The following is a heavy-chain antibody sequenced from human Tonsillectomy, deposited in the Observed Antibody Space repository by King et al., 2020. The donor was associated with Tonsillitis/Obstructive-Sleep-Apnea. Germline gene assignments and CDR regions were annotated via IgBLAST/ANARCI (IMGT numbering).Heavy chain of an antibody. CDR2: IYYSGST. CDR1: GGSISSSRYY. CDR3: ARPGIAVTGTWAFDI. Sequence: QLQESGPGLVKPSETLSLTCTVSGGSISSSRYYWGWIRQPTGKGLEWIGSIYYSGSTYYNPSLKSRVTMSVDTSKDQFSLKLSSVTAADTAVYYCARPGIAVTGTWAFDIWGQGTMVTVSS. V-gene: IGHV4-39*01. D-gene: IGHD6-19*01. J-gene: IGHJ3*02.